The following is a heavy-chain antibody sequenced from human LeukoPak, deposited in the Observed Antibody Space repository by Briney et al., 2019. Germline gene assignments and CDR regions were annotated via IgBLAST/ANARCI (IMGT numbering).Heavy chain of an antibody. CDR2: IYYSGST. V-gene: IGHV4-59*11. CDR1: GGPISSHY. J-gene: IGHJ4*02. D-gene: IGHD2-21*01. Sequence: SETLSLTCTVSGGPISSHYWSWIRQPPGKGLEWIGYIYYSGSTNYNPSLKSRVTISVDTSKNQFSLKLSSVTAADTAVYYCARFWGLRFDYWGQGTLVTVSS. CDR3: ARFWGLRFDY.